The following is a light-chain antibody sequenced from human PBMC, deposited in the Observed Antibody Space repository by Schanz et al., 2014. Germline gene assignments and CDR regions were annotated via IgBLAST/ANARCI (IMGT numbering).Light chain of an antibody. CDR1: QGIRKD. CDR2: ATS. V-gene: IGKV1-6*01. CDR3: LQDYNYPPT. J-gene: IGKJ4*02. Sequence: AIQMTQSPSSLSASVGDRVTITCRTGQGIRKDLGWYQQKPGKAPNLLIYATSNLLSGVPSRFSGSGSGTVFTLTISSLQPEDIATYYCLQDYNYPPTFGGGTRVEIK.